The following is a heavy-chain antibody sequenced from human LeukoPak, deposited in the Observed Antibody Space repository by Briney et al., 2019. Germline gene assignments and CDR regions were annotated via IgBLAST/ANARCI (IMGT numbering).Heavy chain of an antibody. J-gene: IGHJ4*02. CDR3: ARESDFRYYDYIWGSYRYVDY. CDR1: GFTFSSYW. Sequence: PGGSLRLSCAASGFTFSSYWMSWVRQAPGKGLEWVANIKQDGSEKYYVDSVKGRFTISRDNAKNSLYLQMNSLRAEDTAVYYCARESDFRYYDYIWGSYRYVDYWGQGTLVTVSS. CDR2: IKQDGSEK. D-gene: IGHD3-16*02. V-gene: IGHV3-7*01.